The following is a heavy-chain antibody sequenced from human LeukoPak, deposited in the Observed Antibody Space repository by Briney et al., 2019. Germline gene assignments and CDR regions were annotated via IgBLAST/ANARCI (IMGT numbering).Heavy chain of an antibody. Sequence: ASVKVSCTASGYTFSSYGIGWVRQAPGQGLEWMGWITSYNGNTKYAQQLQGRVTMTTDTSTGTAYMELRSLRSDDTAVYYCARAGAAAGTPFDYWGQGTLVTVSS. V-gene: IGHV1-18*01. CDR1: GYTFSSYG. CDR2: ITSYNGNT. CDR3: ARAGAAAGTPFDY. J-gene: IGHJ4*02. D-gene: IGHD6-13*01.